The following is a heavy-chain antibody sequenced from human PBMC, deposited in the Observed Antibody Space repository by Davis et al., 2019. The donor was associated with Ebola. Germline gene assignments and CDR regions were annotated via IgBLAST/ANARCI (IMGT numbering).Heavy chain of an antibody. D-gene: IGHD6-19*01. CDR2: TYYTSRWFN. CDR3: ARGWWKSGMDV. V-gene: IGHV6-1*01. CDR1: GDSVSGSSGA. J-gene: IGHJ6*02. Sequence: HSQTLSLTCAISGDSVSGSSGAWNWIRQSPSRGLEWLGRTYYTSRWFNHYAESVKSRITINPDTSKNQFSLQLNSVTPEDTAVYFCARGWWKSGMDVWGQGTTVTVSS.